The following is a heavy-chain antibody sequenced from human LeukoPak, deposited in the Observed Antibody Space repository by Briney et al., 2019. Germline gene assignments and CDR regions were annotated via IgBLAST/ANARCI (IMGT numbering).Heavy chain of an antibody. CDR3: ATSIAVAYASFDY. CDR2: FDPNDGGT. J-gene: IGHJ4*02. D-gene: IGHD6-19*01. V-gene: IGHV1-24*01. Sequence: ASVKVSCKASGYTLTELSMHWVRQAPGQGLEWMGGFDPNDGGTIYAQKFQGRVTMTEDTSTDTAYMELSSLRSEDTAVYYCATSIAVAYASFDYWGQGTLVTVSS. CDR1: GYTLTELS.